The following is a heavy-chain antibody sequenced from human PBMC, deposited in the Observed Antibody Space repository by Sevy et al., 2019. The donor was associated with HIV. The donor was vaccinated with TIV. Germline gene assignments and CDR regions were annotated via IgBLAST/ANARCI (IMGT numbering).Heavy chain of an antibody. CDR3: ARGLTGTYGRNYYFDS. CDR2: IKKDGSVK. J-gene: IGHJ4*02. V-gene: IGHV3-7*01. Sequence: GGSLRLSCAASGFTFSSYWMSWVRQAPGKGLEWVADIKKDGSVKLYADAVKGRFTISRENAKNSLYLQMNSLRAGDTAVYYCARGLTGTYGRNYYFDSWGQGTLVTVSS. D-gene: IGHD1-20*01. CDR1: GFTFSSYW.